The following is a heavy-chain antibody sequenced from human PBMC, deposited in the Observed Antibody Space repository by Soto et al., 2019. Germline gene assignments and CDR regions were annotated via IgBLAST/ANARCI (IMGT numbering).Heavy chain of an antibody. Sequence: QVQLVQSGAEVKKPGASVKVSCTASGYRFTAFYLYWVRQAPGQGLEWMGWSNPNSGGAKYAEKFHDRVTMTRDTSLNTAYMELNGLTPDDTAVYYCAKVRDPMARGVMGADYWGQGTLVTVSS. J-gene: IGHJ4*02. CDR1: GYRFTAFY. D-gene: IGHD3-10*01. CDR3: AKVRDPMARGVMGADY. CDR2: SNPNSGGA. V-gene: IGHV1-2*02.